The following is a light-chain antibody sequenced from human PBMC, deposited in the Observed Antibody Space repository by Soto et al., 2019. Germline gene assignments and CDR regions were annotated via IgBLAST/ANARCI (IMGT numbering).Light chain of an antibody. CDR2: GAS. V-gene: IGKV3-15*01. Sequence: EIVMTQSPATLSVSPGERATLSCRARQSVSSNLAWYQQKPGHAPRILIYGASTRATGIPARFSGSGSGTEFTLTISSLQSEDFAVYYCQQYNNWPWTFGQGTKVDIK. J-gene: IGKJ1*01. CDR1: QSVSSN. CDR3: QQYNNWPWT.